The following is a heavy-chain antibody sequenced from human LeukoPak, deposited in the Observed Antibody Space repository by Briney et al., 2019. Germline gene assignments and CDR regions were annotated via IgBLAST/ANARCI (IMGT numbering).Heavy chain of an antibody. V-gene: IGHV3-53*01. D-gene: IGHD6-19*01. J-gene: IGHJ4*02. Sequence: GGSLRLSCAASAFTVSSDYMSWVRQAPGKGLEWVSVIYSGGSTYYADSVKGRFTISRDNSRNTLYLQMNSLRAEDTAAYYCARDPRGWKGTFDYWGQGTLVTVSS. CDR2: IYSGGST. CDR3: ARDPRGWKGTFDY. CDR1: AFTVSSDY.